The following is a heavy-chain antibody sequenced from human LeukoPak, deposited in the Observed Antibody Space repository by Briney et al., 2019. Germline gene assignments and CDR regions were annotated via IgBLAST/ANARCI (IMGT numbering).Heavy chain of an antibody. CDR2: ISYDGSNK. V-gene: IGHV3-30-3*01. D-gene: IGHD3-22*01. CDR1: GFTFSSYA. Sequence: GGSLRLSCAASGFTFSSYAMHWVRQAPGKGLEWVAVISYDGSNKYYADSVKGRFTISRDNSKNTLYLQMNSLRAEDTAVYYCARDIDQLYDSGGYSMGFDYWGQGTLVTVSS. CDR3: ARDIDQLYDSGGYSMGFDY. J-gene: IGHJ4*02.